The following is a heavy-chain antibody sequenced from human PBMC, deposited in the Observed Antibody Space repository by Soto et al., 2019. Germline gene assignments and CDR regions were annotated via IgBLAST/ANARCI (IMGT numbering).Heavy chain of an antibody. CDR1: GFTFSSYS. J-gene: IGHJ4*02. CDR3: ASDSEARVSQGG. V-gene: IGHV3-48*01. Sequence: EVQLVESGGGLVQPGGSLRLSCAASGFTFSSYSMNWVRQAPGKGLEWVSYISSSSSPIYYADSVKGRFTLSRDNAKNSLYLQMNSLRAEDTAVYYCASDSEARVSQGGWGQGTLVTVSS. CDR2: ISSSSSPI. D-gene: IGHD3-16*01.